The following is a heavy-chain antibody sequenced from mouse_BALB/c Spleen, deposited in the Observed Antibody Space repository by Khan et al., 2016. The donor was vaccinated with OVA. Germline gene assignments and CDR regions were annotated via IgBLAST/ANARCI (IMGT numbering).Heavy chain of an antibody. D-gene: IGHD1-1*01. V-gene: IGHV1-20*02. CDR2: INPHIGET. CDR1: GYSFTGYS. Sequence: VQLQQSGPELVRPGASVKISCKASGYSFTGYSMNWVMQSHGKSLEWIGRINPHIGETFYNQLFNDKATFTVDDSSSTAHMELRSLASEDAAVYYCTRIYRSDFDYWGQGTTLTVSS. CDR3: TRIYRSDFDY. J-gene: IGHJ2*01.